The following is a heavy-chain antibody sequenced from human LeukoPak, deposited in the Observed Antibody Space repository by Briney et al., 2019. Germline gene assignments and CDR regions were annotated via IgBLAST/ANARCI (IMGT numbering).Heavy chain of an antibody. V-gene: IGHV4-59*01. J-gene: IGHJ5*02. Sequence: SETLSLTCTVYGGSISSYNWSWLRQPPGKGLEWIGYIYNSGSTNYNPSLKSRVTISVDTSKNQFSLKLSSMTAADTAVYYCAGGAYWFDPWGQGTLVTVSS. CDR2: IYNSGST. CDR3: AGGAYWFDP. CDR1: GGSISSYN.